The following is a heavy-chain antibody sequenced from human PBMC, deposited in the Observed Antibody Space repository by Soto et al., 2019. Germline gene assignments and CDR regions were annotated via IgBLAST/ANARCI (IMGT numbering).Heavy chain of an antibody. V-gene: IGHV3-30*19. CDR3: ARAGEMAKPDGMDV. Sequence: QVQLVESGGGVVQPGRSLRLSCAASGFTFSSYGMHWVRQAPGKGLEWVAVIWYDGSNKYYADSVKGRFTISRDNSKNTLYLQMNSLRAEDTAVYYCARAGEMAKPDGMDVWGQGTTVTVSS. CDR1: GFTFSSYG. D-gene: IGHD5-12*01. CDR2: IWYDGSNK. J-gene: IGHJ6*02.